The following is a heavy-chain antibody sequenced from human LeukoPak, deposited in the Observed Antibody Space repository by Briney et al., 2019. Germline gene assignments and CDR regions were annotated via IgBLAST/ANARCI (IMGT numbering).Heavy chain of an antibody. CDR1: SGSVSSSGFY. V-gene: IGHV4-39*07. Sequence: PSETLSLTCTVSSGSVSSSGFYWGWIRQPPGKGLEWIGSIYYSGTTYYNPSLKSRVTISVDTSKNQFSLKLRSVTDADTAVYYCARDWSDNGDGYFQHWGQGTLVTVSS. D-gene: IGHD4-17*01. J-gene: IGHJ1*01. CDR3: ARDWSDNGDGYFQH. CDR2: IYYSGTT.